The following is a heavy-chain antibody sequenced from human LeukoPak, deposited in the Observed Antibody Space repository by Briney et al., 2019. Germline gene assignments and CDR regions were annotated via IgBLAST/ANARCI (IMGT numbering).Heavy chain of an antibody. V-gene: IGHV3-21*01. D-gene: IGHD3-22*01. J-gene: IGHJ4*02. Sequence: GGSLRLSCAASVFTFSGYSMNWVRQAPGHGLGWVSSISTSSVYIYYAGSVTGRFTISRDNARNSLYLQMNGLRAEDTAVYYCARVAPDYYDPGDYWGQGTLVTVSS. CDR2: ISTSSVYI. CDR3: ARVAPDYYDPGDY. CDR1: VFTFSGYS.